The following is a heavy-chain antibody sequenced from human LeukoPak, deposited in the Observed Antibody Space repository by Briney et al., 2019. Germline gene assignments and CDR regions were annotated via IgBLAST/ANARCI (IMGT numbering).Heavy chain of an antibody. CDR2: IYHSGST. D-gene: IGHD4-23*01. CDR3: ARVEGGGNSGNYYYGMDV. V-gene: IGHV4-30-2*01. J-gene: IGHJ6*02. CDR1: GGSISSGGYS. Sequence: PSETLSLTCAVSGGSISSGGYSWSWLRQPPGKGLEWIGYIYHSGSTYYNPSLKSQVTISVDRSKNQFSLKLSSVTAADTAVYYCARVEGGGNSGNYYYGMDVWGQGTTVTVSS.